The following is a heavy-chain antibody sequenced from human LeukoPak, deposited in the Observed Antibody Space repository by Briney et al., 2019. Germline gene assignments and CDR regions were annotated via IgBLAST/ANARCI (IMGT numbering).Heavy chain of an antibody. D-gene: IGHD2-15*01. CDR2: INHSGST. Sequence: SETLSLTCAVYGGSFSGYYWSWIRQPPGKGLEWIGEINHSGSTNYNPSLKSRVTISVDTSKNQFSLKLSSVTAADTAVYYSARAYTPFYCSGGSCSAYYFDYWGQGTLVTVSS. CDR3: ARAYTPFYCSGGSCSAYYFDY. J-gene: IGHJ4*02. CDR1: GGSFSGYY. V-gene: IGHV4-34*01.